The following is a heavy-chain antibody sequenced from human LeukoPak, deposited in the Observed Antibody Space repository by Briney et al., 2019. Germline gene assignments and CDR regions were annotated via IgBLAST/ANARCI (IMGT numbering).Heavy chain of an antibody. J-gene: IGHJ4*02. Sequence: PGGSLRLSCAASGFTFRTSWMTWVRQAPGKGLEWVANIRQDGGTKYYVGSVKGRFTISRDNAKNSLYLQMNSLRVEDTAVYYCARDLSYFDYWGQGTLVTVSS. CDR3: ARDLSYFDY. V-gene: IGHV3-7*01. CDR1: GFTFRTSW. CDR2: IRQDGGTK.